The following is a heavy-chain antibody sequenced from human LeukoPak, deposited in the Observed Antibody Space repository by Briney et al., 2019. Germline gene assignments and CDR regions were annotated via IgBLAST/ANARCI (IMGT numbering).Heavy chain of an antibody. J-gene: IGHJ4*02. Sequence: GGSLRLSCAASGYTFSSYSINWVRQAPGKGLEWVSSISVRSNYIYYADSVRGRFRISRDDARDSLYLQMNRLRAEDTAVYYCVRLRRNSDTTGFYYYYDFWGQGTLVTVSS. CDR3: VRLRRNSDTTGFYYYYDF. CDR2: ISVRSNYI. CDR1: GYTFSSYS. V-gene: IGHV3-21*01. D-gene: IGHD3-3*01.